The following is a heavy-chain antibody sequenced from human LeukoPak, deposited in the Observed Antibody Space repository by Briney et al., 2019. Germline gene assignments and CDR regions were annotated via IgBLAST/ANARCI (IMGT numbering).Heavy chain of an antibody. CDR3: AKDRGSSSPMRYYFDY. CDR2: IRYDGSNK. D-gene: IGHD6-19*01. CDR1: GFTFSGYG. Sequence: GGSLRLSCAASGFTFSGYGMHWVRQAPGKGLEWVTFIRYDGSNKYYADSVKGRVTISRDNSKNTLYLQMNSLRAEDTAVYYCAKDRGSSSPMRYYFDYWGQGTLVTVSS. J-gene: IGHJ4*02. V-gene: IGHV3-30*02.